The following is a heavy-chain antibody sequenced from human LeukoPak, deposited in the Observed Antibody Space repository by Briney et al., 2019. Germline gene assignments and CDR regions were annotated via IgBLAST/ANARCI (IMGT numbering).Heavy chain of an antibody. J-gene: IGHJ4*02. D-gene: IGHD3-10*01. CDR3: AKDRYYGSGSFFDY. V-gene: IGHV3-30*18. Sequence: GGSLRLSCAASGFTFSSYGMHWVRQALGKGLEWVAVISYDGSNKYYADSVKGRFTISRDNSKNTLYLQMNNLRAEDTAVYYCAKDRYYGSGSFFDYWGQGTLVTVSS. CDR2: ISYDGSNK. CDR1: GFTFSSYG.